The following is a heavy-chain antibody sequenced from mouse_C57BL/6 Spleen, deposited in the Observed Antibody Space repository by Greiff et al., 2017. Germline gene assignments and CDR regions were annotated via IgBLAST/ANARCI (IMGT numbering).Heavy chain of an antibody. V-gene: IGHV1-5*01. Sequence: VQLQQSVTVLARPGASVKMSCKTSGYTFTSYWMHWVNQTPGQGLEWIGAIYPGNSDSSYNQKFKGKAKLTAVTSASTAYMELSSLTNEDSAVYYCTYYGSSSFDYWGQGTTLTVSS. CDR2: IYPGNSDS. CDR1: GYTFTSYW. CDR3: TYYGSSSFDY. J-gene: IGHJ2*01. D-gene: IGHD1-1*01.